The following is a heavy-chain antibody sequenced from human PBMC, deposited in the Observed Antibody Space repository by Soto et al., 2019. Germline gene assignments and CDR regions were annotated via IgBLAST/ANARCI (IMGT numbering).Heavy chain of an antibody. Sequence: PGGSLXLSCAASGFTFSSYSMNWVRQAPGKGLEWVANIKGDASAIAYVDAVKGRFTISRDNAENSLFLQMNSLRVDDTAVYYCARWEYYSSTWTLRDWGQGTLVTVSS. V-gene: IGHV3-7*01. CDR2: IKGDASAI. CDR1: GFTFSSYS. CDR3: ARWEYYSSTWTLRD. D-gene: IGHD6-13*01. J-gene: IGHJ1*01.